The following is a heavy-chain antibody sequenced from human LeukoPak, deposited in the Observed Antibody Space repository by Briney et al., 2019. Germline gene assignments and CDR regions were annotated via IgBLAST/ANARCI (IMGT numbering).Heavy chain of an antibody. CDR2: IYHSGST. CDR1: GYSISSGYY. V-gene: IGHV4-38-2*02. J-gene: IGHJ4*02. Sequence: PSETLSLTCTVSGYSISSGYYWGWIRQPPGKGLEWIGSIYHSGSTNYNPSLKSRVTMSVDTSKNQFSLKLSSVTAADTAVYYCARDRYYYDSSGYYSLDYWGQGTLVTVSS. CDR3: ARDRYYYDSSGYYSLDY. D-gene: IGHD3-22*01.